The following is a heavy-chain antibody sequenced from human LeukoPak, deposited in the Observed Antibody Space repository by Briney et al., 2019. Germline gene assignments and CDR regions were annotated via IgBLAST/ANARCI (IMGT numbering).Heavy chain of an antibody. CDR3: ATEGITGTSAYYYYGMDV. Sequence: ASVKVSCKVSGYTLTELSMHWVRQAPGKGLEWMGGFDPEDGETIYAQKFQGRVTMTEDTSTDTAYMELSSLRSEDTAVYYCATEGITGTSAYYYYGMDVWAKGPRSPSP. V-gene: IGHV1-24*01. J-gene: IGHJ6*02. CDR1: GYTLTELS. CDR2: FDPEDGET. D-gene: IGHD1-20*01.